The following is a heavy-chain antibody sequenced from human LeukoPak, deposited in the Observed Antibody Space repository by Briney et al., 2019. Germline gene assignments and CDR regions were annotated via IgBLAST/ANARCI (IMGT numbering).Heavy chain of an antibody. V-gene: IGHV1-2*02. J-gene: IGHJ5*02. CDR3: ARSPRVNYDFWSGLNWFDP. CDR1: GYTFTGYY. Sequence: ASVKVSCKASGYTFTGYYMHWVRQAPGQGLEWMGWINPSSGGTNYAQKFQGRVTMTRDTSISTAYMELSRLRSDDTAVYYCARSPRVNYDFWSGLNWFDPWGQGTLVTVSS. D-gene: IGHD3-3*01. CDR2: INPSSGGT.